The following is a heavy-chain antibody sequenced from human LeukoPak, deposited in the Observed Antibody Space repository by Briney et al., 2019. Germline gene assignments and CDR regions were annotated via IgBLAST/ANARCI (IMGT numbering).Heavy chain of an antibody. D-gene: IGHD6-13*01. CDR2: IYYSGST. J-gene: IGHJ3*02. CDR1: GGSISSSSYY. Sequence: SETLSLTCTVSGGSISSSSYYWGWIRQPPGKGLEWIGSIYYSGSTYYNPSLKSRVTISVDTSKNQFSLKLSSVTAADTAVYYCARAPGGPRKSVGDSRMGAFDIWGQGTMVTVSS. CDR3: ARAPGGPRKSVGDSRMGAFDI. V-gene: IGHV4-39*01.